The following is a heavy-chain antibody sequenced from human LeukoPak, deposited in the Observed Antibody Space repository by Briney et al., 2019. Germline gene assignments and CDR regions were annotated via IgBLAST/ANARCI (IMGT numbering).Heavy chain of an antibody. CDR1: GFTISNYR. CDR2: ISGDGTTI. Sequence: GGSLRLSCAASGFTISNYRMHWVRQAPGKGLVWVSRISGDGTTISYADSVKGRFTISRDNAKNTLYLQMNSLRAEDTAVYYCARDTDGLGYWGQGALVTVSS. CDR3: ARDTDGLGY. D-gene: IGHD6-6*01. J-gene: IGHJ4*02. V-gene: IGHV3-74*01.